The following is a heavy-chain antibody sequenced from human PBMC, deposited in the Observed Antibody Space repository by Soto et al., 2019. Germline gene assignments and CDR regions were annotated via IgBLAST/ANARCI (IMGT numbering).Heavy chain of an antibody. CDR2: IYYSGST. V-gene: IGHV4-59*08. CDR1: GGSISSYY. Sequence: SETLSLTCTVSGGSISSYYWSWIRQPPGKGLEWIGYIYYSGSTNYNPSLKSRVTISVDTSKNQFSLKLSSVTAADTAVYYCARHGRLVYSSGWYDYWGQGTLVTVSS. CDR3: ARHGRLVYSSGWYDY. J-gene: IGHJ4*02. D-gene: IGHD6-19*01.